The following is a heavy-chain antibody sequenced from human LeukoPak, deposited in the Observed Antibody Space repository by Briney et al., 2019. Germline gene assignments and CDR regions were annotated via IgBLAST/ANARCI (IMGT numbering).Heavy chain of an antibody. V-gene: IGHV4-34*01. Sequence: YWIGWVRQMPGKGLEWIGEINHSGSTNYNPSLKSRVTISVDTSKNQFSLKLSSVTAADTAVYCCARGPPQLRYFDWLLSNDAFDIWGQGTMVTVSS. CDR1: Y. CDR2: INHSGST. CDR3: ARGPPQLRYFDWLLSNDAFDI. D-gene: IGHD3-9*01. J-gene: IGHJ3*02.